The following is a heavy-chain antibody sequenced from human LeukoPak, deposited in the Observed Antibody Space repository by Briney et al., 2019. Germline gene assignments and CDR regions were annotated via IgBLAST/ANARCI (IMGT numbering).Heavy chain of an antibody. D-gene: IGHD6-13*01. Sequence: GGSLRLSCAASGFTFSSYEMNWVRQAPGKGLERVSYISSSGSTIYYAESVKGPFTISRDNPKNSLYLQMTSLRAEDTAVYHCARVGYSGSSHEFHYWGQGTLVTVSS. V-gene: IGHV3-48*03. J-gene: IGHJ4*02. CDR3: ARVGYSGSSHEFHY. CDR1: GFTFSSYE. CDR2: ISSSGSTI.